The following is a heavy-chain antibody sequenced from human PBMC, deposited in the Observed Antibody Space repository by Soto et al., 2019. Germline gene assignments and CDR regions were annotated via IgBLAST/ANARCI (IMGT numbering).Heavy chain of an antibody. V-gene: IGHV3-23*01. CDR1: GFTFSSYA. CDR3: AKDRQLVRGGDY. Sequence: GGSLRLSCAASGFTFSSYAMSWVRQAPGKGLEWVSAISGSGGSTYYADSVKDRFTISRDNSKNTLYLQMNSLRAEDTAVYYCAKDRQLVRGGDYWGQGTLVTVSS. CDR2: ISGSGGST. J-gene: IGHJ4*02. D-gene: IGHD6-6*01.